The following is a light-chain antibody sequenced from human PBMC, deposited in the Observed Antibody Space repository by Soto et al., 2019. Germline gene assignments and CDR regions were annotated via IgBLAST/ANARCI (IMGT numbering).Light chain of an antibody. V-gene: IGKV3-20*01. J-gene: IGKJ1*01. Sequence: EMVLTQYPATLSLSPGESATLSSRPSRSVSSYLAWYQQKPGQAPRLLIYGASSRATGIPDRFSGSGSGTDFTLTISRLEPEDFAVYYCQQYGSSLTWTFGQGTKVDIK. CDR2: GAS. CDR3: QQYGSSLTWT. CDR1: RSVSSY.